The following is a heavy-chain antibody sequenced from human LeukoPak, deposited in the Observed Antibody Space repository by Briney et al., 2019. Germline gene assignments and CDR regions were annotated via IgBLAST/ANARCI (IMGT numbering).Heavy chain of an antibody. D-gene: IGHD4-17*01. J-gene: IGHJ4*02. Sequence: GGSLRLSCAASGFTFSSYAMSWVRQAPGKGLEWVSAISGSGGSTYYADSVKGRFTISRDNAKNSLYLQMNSLRAEDTAVYYCAREGYGDYALDYWGQGTLVTVSS. V-gene: IGHV3-23*01. CDR3: AREGYGDYALDY. CDR1: GFTFSSYA. CDR2: ISGSGGST.